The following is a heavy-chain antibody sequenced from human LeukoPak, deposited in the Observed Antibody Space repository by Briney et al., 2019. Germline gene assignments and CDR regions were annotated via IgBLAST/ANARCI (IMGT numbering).Heavy chain of an antibody. CDR1: GFTFSSYW. CDR3: ARGIDYYDSSGYQYYFDY. J-gene: IGHJ4*02. CDR2: IYHSGST. V-gene: IGHV4-30-2*01. Sequence: KPGGSLRLSCAASGFTFSSYWMSWVRQPPGKGLEWIGYIYHSGSTYYNPSLKSRVTISVDRSKNQFSLKLSSVTAADTAVYYCARGIDYYDSSGYQYYFDYWGQGTLVTVSS. D-gene: IGHD3-22*01.